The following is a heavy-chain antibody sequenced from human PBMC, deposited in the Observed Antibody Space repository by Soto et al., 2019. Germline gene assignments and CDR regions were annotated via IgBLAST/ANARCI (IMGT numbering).Heavy chain of an antibody. CDR3: ARDNPRHSGNYCLSS. J-gene: IGHJ4*01. D-gene: IGHD1-26*01. Sequence: GASVKVSCKASGDNFNTYGIVWVRQAPGEGLECLGWIIPKVATTNYAQRFQGRLTITADESTNTVYMELDGLTSEDTAVYYCARDNPRHSGNYCLSSWGQGTMVTVYS. V-gene: IGHV1-69*13. CDR2: IIPKVATT. CDR1: GDNFNTYG.